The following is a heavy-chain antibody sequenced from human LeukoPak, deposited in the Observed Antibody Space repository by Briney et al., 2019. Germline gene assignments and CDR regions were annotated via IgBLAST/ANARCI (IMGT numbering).Heavy chain of an antibody. J-gene: IGHJ4*02. Sequence: ASVKVSCKASGYTFTGYYMHWVRQAPGQGLEWMGWINPNSGGTNYAQKFQGRVTMTRDTSISTAYMELSRLRSDDTAVYYCAREVTELLWFGELLQRTGGPVDYWGRGTLVTVSS. CDR1: GYTFTGYY. D-gene: IGHD3-10*01. V-gene: IGHV1-2*02. CDR3: AREVTELLWFGELLQRTGGPVDY. CDR2: INPNSGGT.